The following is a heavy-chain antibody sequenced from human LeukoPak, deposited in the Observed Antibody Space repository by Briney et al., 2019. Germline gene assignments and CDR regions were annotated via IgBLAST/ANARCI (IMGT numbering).Heavy chain of an antibody. J-gene: IGHJ4*02. D-gene: IGHD2-2*01. V-gene: IGHV3-23*01. CDR2: ISGSDGST. CDR3: AKAGRFCSTTSCYHHDY. Sequence: AGGSLRLSCVASGFTFSSYAMSWVRQAPGKGLEWVSTISGSDGSTFYADSVKGRFTISRDNSKNTLFLQMNSLRAEDTAVYYCAKAGRFCSTTSCYHHDYWGQGTLVTVSS. CDR1: GFTFSSYA.